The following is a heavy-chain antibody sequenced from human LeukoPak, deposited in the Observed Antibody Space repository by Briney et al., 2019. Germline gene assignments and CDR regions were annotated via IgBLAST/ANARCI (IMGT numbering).Heavy chain of an antibody. CDR1: GYTFTSYY. CDR3: ARGGLIRLGELSFLGY. J-gene: IGHJ4*02. CDR2: INPNSGGT. V-gene: IGHV1-2*02. D-gene: IGHD3-16*02. Sequence: ASVKVSCKASGYTFTSYYIHWVRPAPGQGLEWMGWINPNSGGTNYAQKFQGRVTMTRDTSISTAYMELSRLRSDDTAVYYCARGGLIRLGELSFLGYWGQGTLVTVSS.